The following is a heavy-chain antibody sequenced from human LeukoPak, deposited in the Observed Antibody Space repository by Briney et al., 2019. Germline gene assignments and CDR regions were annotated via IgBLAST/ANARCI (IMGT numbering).Heavy chain of an antibody. Sequence: SETLSLTCTVSGGSISRYYWSWIRQPPGKGLEWIGYKDYSGSTNYNRSLKSRVTISVDTSKNQFSLKLSSVTAEDTAVYYCARDLGYGSGRLDYYYMDVWGKGTTVTVSS. V-gene: IGHV4-59*01. D-gene: IGHD3-10*01. J-gene: IGHJ6*03. CDR3: ARDLGYGSGRLDYYYMDV. CDR1: GGSISRYY. CDR2: KDYSGST.